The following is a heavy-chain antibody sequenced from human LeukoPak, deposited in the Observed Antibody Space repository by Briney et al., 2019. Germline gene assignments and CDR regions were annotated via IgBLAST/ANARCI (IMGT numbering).Heavy chain of an antibody. Sequence: SETLSLTCTLSVGSISTTTYYSASIRQSPGNGLEWIGSIYNTVNTYYNPSLKSRATISVDTSENHFSLKLSSVPAAGTAVYYCASYSCSGYSELDEWGGGPLVTVS. CDR3: ASYSCSGYSELDE. D-gene: IGHD3-22*01. CDR2: IYNTVNT. CDR1: VGSISTTTYY. J-gene: IGHJ4*02. V-gene: IGHV4-39*02.